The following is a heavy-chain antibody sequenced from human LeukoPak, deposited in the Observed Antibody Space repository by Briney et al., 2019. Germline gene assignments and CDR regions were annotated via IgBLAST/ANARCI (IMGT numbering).Heavy chain of an antibody. CDR1: GYTFTSYG. Sequence: ASVKVSCKASGYTFTSYGISWVRQAPGQGLEWMGWISAYNGNTNYAQKLQGRVTMTTDTSTSTAYMELRSLRSDDTAVYYCERGQVRDSQYGSYSTGVFDYWGQGTLVTVSS. CDR3: ERGQVRDSQYGSYSTGVFDY. D-gene: IGHD1-26*01. J-gene: IGHJ4*02. CDR2: ISAYNGNT. V-gene: IGHV1-18*01.